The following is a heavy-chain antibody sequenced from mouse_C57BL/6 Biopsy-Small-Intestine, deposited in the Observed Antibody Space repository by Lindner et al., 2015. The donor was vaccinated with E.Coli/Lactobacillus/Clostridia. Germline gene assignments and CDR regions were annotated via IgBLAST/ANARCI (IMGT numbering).Heavy chain of an antibody. CDR2: IIPIFATV. CDR3: ARDYHSTGELDY. D-gene: IGHD2-4*01. J-gene: IGHJ4*01. CDR1: GGTFNSFA. V-gene: IGHV1-81*01. Sequence: SVKVSCKTSGGTFNSFAISWVRQAPGQGLEWMGVIIPIFATVNYAQKFQGRVTLTADESTSTVYMDLSSLRSEDTAVYYCARDYHSTGELDYWGQGTLITVSS.